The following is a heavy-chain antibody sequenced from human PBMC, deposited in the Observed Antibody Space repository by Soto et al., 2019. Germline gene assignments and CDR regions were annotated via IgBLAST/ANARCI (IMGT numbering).Heavy chain of an antibody. J-gene: IGHJ3*02. V-gene: IGHV4-34*01. CDR1: GGSLSGYY. D-gene: IGHD3-22*01. CDR3: ARVLGDSSVGI. CDR2: INHSGST. Sequence: QVQLQQWGAGLLKPSETLSLTCAVYGGSLSGYYWSWIRQPPGKGLEWIGEINHSGSTNYNPSLKSRVTISVDTSKNQFSLKLSSVTAADTAVYYCARVLGDSSVGIWGQGTMVTVSS.